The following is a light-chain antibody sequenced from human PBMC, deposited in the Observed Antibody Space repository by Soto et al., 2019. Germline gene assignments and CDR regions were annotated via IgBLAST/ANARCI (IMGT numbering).Light chain of an antibody. V-gene: IGKV3-20*01. CDR3: QQSGSSPRT. CDR1: QSVSRSY. CDR2: DAS. J-gene: IGKJ1*01. Sequence: EIVLTQSPGTLSLSPGERATLSCRASQSVSRSYLAWYQQKPGQAPRLLIHDASSRATGIPDRFSGSGSGTDFTLTISRLEPEDFAVYYCQQSGSSPRTFGQGTKVDIK.